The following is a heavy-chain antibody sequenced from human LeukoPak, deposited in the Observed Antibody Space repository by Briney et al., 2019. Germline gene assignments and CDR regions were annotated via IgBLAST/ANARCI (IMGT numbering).Heavy chain of an antibody. Sequence: SETLSLTCAVSGGSISSGGYSWSWIRQPPGKGLEWIGYIYHSGSTYYNPSLKSRAAISVDTSKNQFSLSLSSVTAADTAPYYCARRHYGSGNIDSWGQGTLVTVSS. CDR2: IYHSGST. D-gene: IGHD3-10*01. V-gene: IGHV4-30-2*03. CDR3: ARRHYGSGNIDS. J-gene: IGHJ4*02. CDR1: GGSISSGGYS.